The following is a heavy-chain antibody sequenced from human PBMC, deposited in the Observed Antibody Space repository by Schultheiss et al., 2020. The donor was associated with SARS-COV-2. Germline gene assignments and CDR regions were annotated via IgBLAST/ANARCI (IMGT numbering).Heavy chain of an antibody. CDR1: GGSISSYY. CDR3: ARHGRGSNWFDP. V-gene: IGHV4-59*08. Sequence: SETLSLTCTVSGGSISSYYWSWIRQPPGKGLEWIGEINHSGSTNYNPSLKSRVTISVDTSKNQFSLKLSSVTAADTAVYYCARHGRGSNWFDPWGQGTLVTVSS. D-gene: IGHD1-26*01. J-gene: IGHJ5*02. CDR2: INHSGST.